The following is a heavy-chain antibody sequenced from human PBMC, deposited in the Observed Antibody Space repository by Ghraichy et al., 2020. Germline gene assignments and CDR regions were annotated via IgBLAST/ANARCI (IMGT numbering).Heavy chain of an antibody. CDR2: IYFSGST. J-gene: IGHJ5*02. CDR3: TRGSWFYDSSGQKGVWFDP. CDR1: GGSISSYY. V-gene: IGHV4-59*01. D-gene: IGHD3-22*01. Sequence: SETLSLTCTVSGGSISSYYWTWIRQPPGKGLEWIGYIYFSGSTNYNPSLKSRVSISLDTSKNQFSLKLTSGTAADTAIYYCTRGSWFYDSSGQKGVWFDPWGQGTLVTVSS.